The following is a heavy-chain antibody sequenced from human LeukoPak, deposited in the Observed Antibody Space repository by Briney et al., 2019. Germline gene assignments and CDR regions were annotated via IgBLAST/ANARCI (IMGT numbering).Heavy chain of an antibody. J-gene: IGHJ4*02. CDR2: IYYSGSS. Sequence: TSETLSLTCTVSGGSINNGGYYWSWIRQHPGKGLEWIGYIYYSGSSYYNPSLRSRVTISVDTSKNHFSLKLSSVTAADTAVYYCARHYCNSGGHIDFDYWGQGTLVTVSS. D-gene: IGHD3-22*01. V-gene: IGHV4-31*03. CDR3: ARHYCNSGGHIDFDY. CDR1: GGSINNGGYY.